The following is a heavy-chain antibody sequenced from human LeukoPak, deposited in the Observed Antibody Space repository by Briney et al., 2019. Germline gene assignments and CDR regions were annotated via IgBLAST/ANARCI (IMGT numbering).Heavy chain of an antibody. D-gene: IGHD4-17*01. CDR2: IYYSGST. Sequence: SETLSLTCTVSGGSLSSYYWSWIRQPPGKGLEWVGHIYYSGSTNYNPSLKSRVTISADTSKNQFSLRLSSVTAADTAVYYCARRGIGYGDYLDYWGQGTLVTVSS. CDR1: GGSLSSYY. V-gene: IGHV4-59*01. J-gene: IGHJ4*02. CDR3: ARRGIGYGDYLDY.